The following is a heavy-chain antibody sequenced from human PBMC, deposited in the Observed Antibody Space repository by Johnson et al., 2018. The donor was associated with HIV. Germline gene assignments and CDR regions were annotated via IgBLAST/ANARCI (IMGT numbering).Heavy chain of an antibody. CDR1: GFTFSDYY. CDR3: AKASYAFDI. V-gene: IGHV3-23*04. J-gene: IGHJ3*02. CDR2: IRGRGGST. Sequence: VQLVESGGGLVKPGGSLRLSCAASGFTFSDYYMSWIRQAPGKGLAWVSAIRGRGGSTYSADSVKVRFTISRDNSKHTLYLQMNSLRAEDTAIYYCAKASYAFDIGGQGKMVTVSS.